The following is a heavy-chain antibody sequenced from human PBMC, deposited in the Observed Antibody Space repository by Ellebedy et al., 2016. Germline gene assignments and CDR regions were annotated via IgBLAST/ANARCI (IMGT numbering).Heavy chain of an antibody. Sequence: GGSLRLXXAVSGFQFDDFGMHWVRQTPAKGLEWVAFISWDSGNIVYADSVKGRFTIYRDNAKKSLYLQMNSLTTEDTALYYCAKDMYYSGSGRETSMDVWGPGTTVTVSS. V-gene: IGHV3-9*01. D-gene: IGHD3-10*01. CDR3: AKDMYYSGSGRETSMDV. J-gene: IGHJ6*02. CDR2: ISWDSGNI. CDR1: GFQFDDFG.